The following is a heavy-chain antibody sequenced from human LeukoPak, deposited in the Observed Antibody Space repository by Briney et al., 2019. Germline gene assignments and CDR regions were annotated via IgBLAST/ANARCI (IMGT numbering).Heavy chain of an antibody. Sequence: GGSLRLSCAASGFTFSSYGMSWVRQAPGKGLEWVSAISGSGGSTYYADSVKGRFTISRDNSKNTLYLQMNSLRAEDTAVYYCARVSVAGDNDYWGQGTLVTVSS. D-gene: IGHD6-19*01. V-gene: IGHV3-23*01. J-gene: IGHJ4*02. CDR2: ISGSGGST. CDR3: ARVSVAGDNDY. CDR1: GFTFSSYG.